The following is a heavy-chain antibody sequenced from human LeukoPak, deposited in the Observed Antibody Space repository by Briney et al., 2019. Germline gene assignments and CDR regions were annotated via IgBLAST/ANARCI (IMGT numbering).Heavy chain of an antibody. CDR3: TRVGYIDEGIDY. V-gene: IGHV3-7*04. Sequence: GGSLRLSCVASGFPFSSYWMTWVRQAPGKGLEWVSNIKQDGSKKSYVDSVKGRFTISRDNAKNSLYLQMNSLRAEDTAIYYCTRVGYIDEGIDYWGQGTLVTVSS. D-gene: IGHD5-24*01. CDR1: GFPFSSYW. CDR2: IKQDGSKK. J-gene: IGHJ4*02.